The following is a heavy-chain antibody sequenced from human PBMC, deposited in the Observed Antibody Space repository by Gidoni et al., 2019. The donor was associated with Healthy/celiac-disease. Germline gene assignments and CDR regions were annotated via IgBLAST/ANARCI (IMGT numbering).Heavy chain of an antibody. Sequence: QITLKESGPTLVKPTQTLTLTCTFSGFSLSTSGVGVGWIRQPPGKALEWLALIYWNDDKRYSPSLKSRLTITKDTSKNQVVLTMTNMDPVDTATYYCAHSIKYDFWSGYTTYYYYGMDVWGQGTTVTVSS. D-gene: IGHD3-3*01. J-gene: IGHJ6*02. CDR2: IYWNDDK. V-gene: IGHV2-5*01. CDR3: AHSIKYDFWSGYTTYYYYGMDV. CDR1: GFSLSTSGVG.